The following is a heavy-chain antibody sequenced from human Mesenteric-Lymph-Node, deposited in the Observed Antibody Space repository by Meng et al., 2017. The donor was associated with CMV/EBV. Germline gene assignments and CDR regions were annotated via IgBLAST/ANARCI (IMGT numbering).Heavy chain of an antibody. J-gene: IGHJ4*02. V-gene: IGHV3-30*04. CDR2: ISYDGSNK. CDR1: GFTLSSYA. D-gene: IGHD2-2*02. CDR3: AKDHCSSTSCYMGAYYFDY. Sequence: GGSLRLSCAASGFTLSSYAMHWVRQAPGKGLEWVAVISYDGSNKYHADSVKGRFTISRDNSKNTLYLQMNSLRAEDTAVYYCAKDHCSSTSCYMGAYYFDYWGQGTLVTVSS.